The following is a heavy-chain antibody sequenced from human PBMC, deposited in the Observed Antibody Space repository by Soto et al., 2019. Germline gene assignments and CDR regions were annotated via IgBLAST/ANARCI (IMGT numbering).Heavy chain of an antibody. D-gene: IGHD6-19*01. CDR2: TYYRSNWRH. J-gene: IGHJ5*02. CDR1: GDSVSINTAA. V-gene: IGHV6-1*01. CDR3: ARGVAGSGFNL. Sequence: PSQTLSLTCAISGDSVSINTAAWNWIRSSPSRGLECLGRTYYRSNWRHDYAVSVKSRITVNTDTSKNHFSLQLNSVTPDDTAVYYCARGVAGSGFNLWGQGTLVTVSS.